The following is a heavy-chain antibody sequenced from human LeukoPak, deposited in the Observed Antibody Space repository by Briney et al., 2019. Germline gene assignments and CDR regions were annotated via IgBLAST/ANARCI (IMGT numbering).Heavy chain of an antibody. CDR1: GGSISSGDYY. CDR2: IYYSGTT. J-gene: IGHJ4*02. V-gene: IGHV4-30-4*01. D-gene: IGHD3-10*01. CDR3: ARGPYGSGSYY. Sequence: PSQTLSLTCTVSGGSISSGDYYWSWIRQPPGKGLEWIGYIYYSGTTYYNPSLKSRVTISVDTSKNQFSLKLTSVTAADTAVYYCARGPYGSGSYYWGQGTLVTVSS.